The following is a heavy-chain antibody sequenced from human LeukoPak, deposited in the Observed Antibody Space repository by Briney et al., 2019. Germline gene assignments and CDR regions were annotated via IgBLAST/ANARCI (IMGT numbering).Heavy chain of an antibody. V-gene: IGHV4-59*01. CDR3: AIYGSGSQKYFQH. J-gene: IGHJ1*01. CDR2: IYYSGST. CDR1: GGSISSYY. D-gene: IGHD3-10*01. Sequence: PSETLSLTCTVSGGSISSYYWSWIRQPPGKGLEWIGYIYYSGSTNYNPSLKSRVTISVDTSKNQFSLKLSSVTAADTAVYYCAIYGSGSQKYFQHWGQGTLVTVSS.